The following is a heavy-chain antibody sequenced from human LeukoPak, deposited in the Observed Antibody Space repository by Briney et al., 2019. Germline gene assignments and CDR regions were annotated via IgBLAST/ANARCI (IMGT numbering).Heavy chain of an antibody. CDR3: AKDSRLCSGGSCPFDY. Sequence: GGSLRLSCVASGFTFSSYGMHWVSQAPGHGLEWVGVISYDGSNKYYADSVKGRFTIYRENSKNTLYPQMNSLRTEDPAVEYCAKDSRLCSGGSCPFDYWGQGTLVTVSS. D-gene: IGHD2-15*01. CDR2: ISYDGSNK. V-gene: IGHV3-30*18. CDR1: GFTFSSYG. J-gene: IGHJ4*02.